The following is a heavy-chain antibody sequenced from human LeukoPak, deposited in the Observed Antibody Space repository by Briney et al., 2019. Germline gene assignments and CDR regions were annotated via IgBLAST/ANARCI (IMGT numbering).Heavy chain of an antibody. V-gene: IGHV3-23*01. J-gene: IGHJ4*02. Sequence: GGSLRLSCAASGFTFSSYAMSWVRQVPGEGLEWVAAISDTGVSTYYADSVEGRFTISRDNSKNTLYLQMNSLRAEDTAVYYCVRDDDRPDNGLDYWGQGTLVTVSS. CDR3: VRDDDRPDNGLDY. D-gene: IGHD3-22*01. CDR1: GFTFSSYA. CDR2: ISDTGVST.